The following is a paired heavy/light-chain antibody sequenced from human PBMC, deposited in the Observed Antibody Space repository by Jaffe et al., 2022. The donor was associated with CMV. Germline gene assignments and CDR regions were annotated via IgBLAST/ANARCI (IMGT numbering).Heavy chain of an antibody. CDR2: IFHSGTT. Sequence: QVQLQESGPGLVTPSGTLSLTCVVSGDSIDESHWWSWVRQPPGKGLEWLGEIFHSGTTNYNPSLKSRITISVDESKKQFSLRLNSVTAADTAVYYCARGGEWGSTWYAFDYWGQGALVTVSS. V-gene: IGHV4-4*02. D-gene: IGHD3-10*01. J-gene: IGHJ4*02. CDR1: GDSIDESHW. CDR3: ARGGEWGSTWYAFDY.
Light chain of an antibody. V-gene: IGKV3-11*01. CDR1: QIVGTY. CDR3: QQRSGWHT. Sequence: EVVLTQSPATLSLSPGEKATLSCRASQIVGTYLAWYQQRPGQAPRLLIYDASKRATGVPSRFSGSGSGTDFTLTISSLEPEDFAVYYCQQRSGWHTFGGGTKVEV. CDR2: DAS. J-gene: IGKJ4*01.